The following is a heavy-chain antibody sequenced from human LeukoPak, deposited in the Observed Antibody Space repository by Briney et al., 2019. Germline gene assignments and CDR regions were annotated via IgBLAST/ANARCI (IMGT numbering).Heavy chain of an antibody. CDR1: GFTFSSYS. CDR3: ARHTAMAVLDY. Sequence: GGSLRLSCAASGFTFSSYSMNWVRQAPGKGLEWASYISSSSSTIYYADSVKGRFTISRDNAKNSLYLQMNSLRAEDTAVYYCARHTAMAVLDYWGQGTLVTVSS. J-gene: IGHJ4*02. D-gene: IGHD5-18*01. CDR2: ISSSSSTI. V-gene: IGHV3-48*01.